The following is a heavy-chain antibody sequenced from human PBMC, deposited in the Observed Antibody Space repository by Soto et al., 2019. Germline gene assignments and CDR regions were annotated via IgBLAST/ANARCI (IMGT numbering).Heavy chain of an antibody. CDR2: ISYDGSNK. Sequence: GGSLRLSCAASGFTFSSYGMHWVRQAPGKGLEWVAVISYDGSNKYYADSVKGRFTISRDNSKNTLYLQMNSLRAEDTAVYYCAKDQHYYGSGSYYKPRHYYYYGMDVWGQGTTVTVSS. D-gene: IGHD3-10*01. CDR3: AKDQHYYGSGSYYKPRHYYYYGMDV. V-gene: IGHV3-30*18. CDR1: GFTFSSYG. J-gene: IGHJ6*02.